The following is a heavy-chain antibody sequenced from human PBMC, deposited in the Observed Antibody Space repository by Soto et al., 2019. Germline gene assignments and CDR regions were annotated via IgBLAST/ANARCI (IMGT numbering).Heavy chain of an antibody. D-gene: IGHD3-22*01. J-gene: IGHJ3*02. CDR1: GFTFSNYG. Sequence: GGSLRLSCAASGFTFSNYGMHWVRQAPGKGLEWVAVISYDGSNKYYGGSVRGRFTISRDNYQSTLYLQMDSLRAEDTALYYCAKARRYHDISGYTDALDMWGQGTMVTVSS. V-gene: IGHV3-30*18. CDR2: ISYDGSNK. CDR3: AKARRYHDISGYTDALDM.